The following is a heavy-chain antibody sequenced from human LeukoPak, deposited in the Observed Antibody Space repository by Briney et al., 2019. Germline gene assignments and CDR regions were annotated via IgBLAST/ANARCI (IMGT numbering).Heavy chain of an antibody. CDR2: ISAYNGNT. Sequence: ASVKVSCKASGYTFTSYGISWVRQAPGQGLEWMGWISAYNGNTNYAQKFQGRVTMTRDTSISTAYMELSRLRSDDTAVYYCARGGLPAAILTASAFDIWGQGTMVTVSS. J-gene: IGHJ3*02. V-gene: IGHV1-18*01. CDR3: ARGGLPAAILTASAFDI. CDR1: GYTFTSYG. D-gene: IGHD2-2*02.